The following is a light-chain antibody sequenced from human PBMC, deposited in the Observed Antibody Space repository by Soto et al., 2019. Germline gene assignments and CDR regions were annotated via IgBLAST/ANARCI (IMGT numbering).Light chain of an antibody. Sequence: EIVLTQSPGTLSLSSGERATLSCRASQSVSSNYLAWYQQKPGQAPRLLIYGASSRAAGIPDRFSGSGSGTDFTLTISRLEPEDFAVYDGQQYGSSPMYTFGQGTKLEIK. J-gene: IGKJ2*01. CDR3: QQYGSSPMYT. CDR1: QSVSSNY. CDR2: GAS. V-gene: IGKV3-20*01.